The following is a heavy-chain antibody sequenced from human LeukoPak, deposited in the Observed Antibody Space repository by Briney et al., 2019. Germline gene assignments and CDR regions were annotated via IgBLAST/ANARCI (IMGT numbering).Heavy chain of an antibody. Sequence: GGSLRLSCAASGFTFSSYWMSWVRQAPGKGLEWVANIKQDGSEKYYVDSVKGRFTISRDNAKNLLYLQMNSLRAGDTAVYYCARDLKYSSGWYDYWGQGTLVTVSS. CDR2: IKQDGSEK. CDR3: ARDLKYSSGWYDY. D-gene: IGHD6-19*01. CDR1: GFTFSSYW. V-gene: IGHV3-7*01. J-gene: IGHJ4*02.